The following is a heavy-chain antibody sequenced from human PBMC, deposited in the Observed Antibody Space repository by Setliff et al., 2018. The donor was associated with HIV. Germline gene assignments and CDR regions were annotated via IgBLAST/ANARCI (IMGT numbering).Heavy chain of an antibody. D-gene: IGHD3-10*01. CDR3: ARGDNYYYTSGTFHNGLDCFDF. CDR2: IYYTGST. V-gene: IGHV4-59*01. CDR1: GGSISNYY. J-gene: IGHJ3*01. Sequence: TCTVSGGSISNYYWNWIRQPPGKGLEWIGYIYYTGSTNYDPSLKSRVTISLDTSKDQFSLKLSSVTAADTAIYYCARGDNYYYTSGTFHNGLDCFDFWGQGTMVTVSS.